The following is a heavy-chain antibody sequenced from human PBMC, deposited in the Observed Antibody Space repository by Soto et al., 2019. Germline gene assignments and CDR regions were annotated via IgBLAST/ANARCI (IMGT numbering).Heavy chain of an antibody. J-gene: IGHJ4*02. V-gene: IGHV3-30*18. Sequence: ESGGGVVQPGRSLRLSCAASGFTFSSYGMHWVRQAPGKGLEWVAVISYDGSNKYYADSVKGRFTISRDNSKNTLYLQMNSLRAEDTAVYYCAKMGWELQGDDYWGQGTLVTVSS. CDR1: GFTFSSYG. CDR3: AKMGWELQGDDY. CDR2: ISYDGSNK. D-gene: IGHD1-26*01.